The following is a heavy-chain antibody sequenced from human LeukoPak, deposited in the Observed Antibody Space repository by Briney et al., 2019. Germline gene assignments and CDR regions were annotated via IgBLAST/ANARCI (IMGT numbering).Heavy chain of an antibody. CDR2: IYPGDPDT. J-gene: IGHJ4*02. Sequence: GESLKISCKGSGDRFTSYWIGWVRQMPGKGLEWMGIIYPGDPDTRYSPSFQGQVTISADKSITTAYLQWSSLKASDTAMYYCASLTDDSSGYYYYYFDYWGQGTLVTVSS. D-gene: IGHD3-22*01. V-gene: IGHV5-51*01. CDR3: ASLTDDSSGYYYYYFDY. CDR1: GDRFTSYW.